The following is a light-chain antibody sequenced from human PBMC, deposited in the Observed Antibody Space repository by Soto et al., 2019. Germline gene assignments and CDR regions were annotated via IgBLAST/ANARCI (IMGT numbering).Light chain of an antibody. Sequence: QAVVTQEPSLTVSPGGTVTLTCGSNTGAVTTGHYPYWFQQKPGQAPRTLIYDTNNKHSWTPARFSGSLLGGKAALTLSGAQPEDEADYYCLLFYRGVGAFGGGTKLTVL. CDR3: LLFYRGVGA. CDR2: DTN. CDR1: TGAVTTGHY. V-gene: IGLV7-46*01. J-gene: IGLJ2*01.